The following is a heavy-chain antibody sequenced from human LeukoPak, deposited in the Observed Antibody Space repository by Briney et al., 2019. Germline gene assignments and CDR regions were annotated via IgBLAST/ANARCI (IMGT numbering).Heavy chain of an antibody. D-gene: IGHD1-14*01. J-gene: IGHJ6*02. CDR3: ARATNVDYFYYYGLDV. CDR2: IYDSGIP. V-gene: IGHV4-59*01. CDR1: GGSIMTYY. Sequence: PTETLSLTCTVSGGSIMTYYWSWIRQPPGKGLEWIGYIYDSGIPYYNPSLQSRVTLSIDTSKNEFSLNLTSVTAADTAIYYCARATNVDYFYYYGLDVWGRGTTVTVSS.